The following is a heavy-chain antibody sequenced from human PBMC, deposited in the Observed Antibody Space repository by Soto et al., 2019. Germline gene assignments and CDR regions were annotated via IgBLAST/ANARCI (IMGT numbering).Heavy chain of an antibody. CDR2: IYSGGST. J-gene: IGHJ6*02. Sequence: GGSLRLSCAASGFTVSSNYMSWVRQAPGKGLEWVSVIYSGGSTYYADSVKGRFTISRDNSKNTLYLQMNSLRAEDTAVYYCARDPYYYSYAMDVWGQGTTVTVSS. V-gene: IGHV3-66*01. CDR1: GFTVSSNY. CDR3: ARDPYYYSYAMDV.